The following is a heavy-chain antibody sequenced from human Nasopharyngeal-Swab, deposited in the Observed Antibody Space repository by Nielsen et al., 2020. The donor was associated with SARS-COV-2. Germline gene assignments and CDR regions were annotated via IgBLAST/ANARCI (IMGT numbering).Heavy chain of an antibody. Sequence: GESLKISCAASGFTFSSYSMNWVRQAPGKGLEWASSITSGSSYIYYADSVKGRFTISRDNAKNSLFLQMNSLRAEDTAVYYCARGYDFRSGSNAFDIWGQGTMVTVSS. CDR1: GFTFSSYS. V-gene: IGHV3-21*01. D-gene: IGHD3-3*01. CDR2: ITSGSSYI. J-gene: IGHJ3*02. CDR3: ARGYDFRSGSNAFDI.